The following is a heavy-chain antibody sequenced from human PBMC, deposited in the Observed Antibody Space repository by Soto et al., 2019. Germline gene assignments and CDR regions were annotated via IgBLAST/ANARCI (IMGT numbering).Heavy chain of an antibody. CDR2: IIPIFGTI. D-gene: IGHD4-4*01. CDR1: GGTFSRYP. CDR3: ARPRTVAATKGYDY. J-gene: IGHJ4*02. V-gene: IGHV1-69*13. Sequence: ASVKVSCKASGGTFSRYPIAWVGQAPGHGLEWMGQIIPIFGTISHAQNFQGRITITADESTSTAYMELSSLRSDDTAVYYCARPRTVAATKGYDYLGQGTLVTVSS.